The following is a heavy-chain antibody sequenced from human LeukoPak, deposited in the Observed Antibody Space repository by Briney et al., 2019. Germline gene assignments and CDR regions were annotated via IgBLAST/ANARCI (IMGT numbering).Heavy chain of an antibody. CDR3: ARDTDSSGYYDS. CDR1: GGSISSGGYY. Sequence: SETLSLTCTVPGGSISSGGYYWSWIRQHPGKGLEWIGYIYYSGSTYYNPSLKSRVTISVDTSKNQFSLKLSSVTAADTAVYYCARDTDSSGYYDSWGQGTPVTVSS. J-gene: IGHJ5*01. D-gene: IGHD3-22*01. CDR2: IYYSGST. V-gene: IGHV4-31*03.